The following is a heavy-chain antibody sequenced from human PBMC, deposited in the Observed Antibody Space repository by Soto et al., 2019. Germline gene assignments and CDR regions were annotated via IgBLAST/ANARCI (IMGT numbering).Heavy chain of an antibody. Sequence: QVQLVESGGGVVQPGRSLRLSCAASGFTFRSYGMHWVRQAPGKGLEWVAVISYEGSNKYYADSVKGRFTISRDNSKNTLYMQMNSLRAEDTAVYYCAKGGVGSTSNAFDIWGQGTMVTVSS. J-gene: IGHJ3*02. D-gene: IGHD1-26*01. CDR1: GFTFRSYG. CDR3: AKGGVGSTSNAFDI. V-gene: IGHV3-30*18. CDR2: ISYEGSNK.